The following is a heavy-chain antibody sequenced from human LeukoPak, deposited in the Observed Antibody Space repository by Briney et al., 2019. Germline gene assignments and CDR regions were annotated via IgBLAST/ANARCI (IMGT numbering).Heavy chain of an antibody. J-gene: IGHJ4*02. D-gene: IGHD3-22*01. CDR3: ARGKNNYDSSGLRDRYFDY. Sequence: PSETLSLTCTVSSGSMNNHYWSWIRQPAGKGLEWIGRIYTSGSTNYNPSLKSRVTMSVDTSKNQFSLKLSSVTAADTAVYYCARGKNNYDSSGLRDRYFDYWGQGTLVTVSS. CDR1: SGSMNNHY. V-gene: IGHV4-4*07. CDR2: IYTSGST.